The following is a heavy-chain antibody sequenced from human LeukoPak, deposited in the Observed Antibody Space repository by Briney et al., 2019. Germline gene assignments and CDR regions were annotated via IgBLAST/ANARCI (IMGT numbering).Heavy chain of an antibody. CDR2: IYTSGST. Sequence: SQTLSPTCTVSGGSISSGSYYWSWTRQPAGKGLEWIGRIYTSGSTNYNPSLKSRVTISVDTSKNQFSLKLSSVTAADTAVYYCARPFGGVIDYWGQGTLVTVSS. V-gene: IGHV4-61*02. CDR1: GGSISSGSYY. J-gene: IGHJ4*02. D-gene: IGHD3-16*01. CDR3: ARPFGGVIDY.